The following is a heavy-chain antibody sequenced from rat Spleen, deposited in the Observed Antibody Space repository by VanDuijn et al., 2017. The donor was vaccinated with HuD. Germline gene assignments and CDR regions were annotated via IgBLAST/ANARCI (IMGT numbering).Heavy chain of an antibody. CDR1: GFTFSYYG. Sequence: EVQLVESGGGLVQPGRSLKLSCAASGFTFSYYGMAWVRQAPTKGLEWVATIRYDGSSTYYRDSVKGRFTISRDNAKSTLNLQMDSLRSEDTATYYCARISYYYVSGGWYFDFWGPGTMVTVSS. CDR2: IRYDGSST. D-gene: IGHD1-12*01. J-gene: IGHJ1*01. V-gene: IGHV5-29*01. CDR3: ARISYYYVSGGWYFDF.